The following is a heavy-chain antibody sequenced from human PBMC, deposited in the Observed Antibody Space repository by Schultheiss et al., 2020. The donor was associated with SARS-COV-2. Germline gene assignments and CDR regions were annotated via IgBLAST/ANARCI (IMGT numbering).Heavy chain of an antibody. CDR1: GFTFSNAW. CDR2: ISSSSSTI. D-gene: IGHD3-10*01. Sequence: GESLKISCAASGFTFSNAWMSWVRQAPGKGLEWVSYISSSSSTIYYADSVKGRFTISRDNAKNSLYLQMNSLRDEDTAVYYCASEDRQSGSIFDYWGQGTLVTVSS. CDR3: ASEDRQSGSIFDY. V-gene: IGHV3-48*02. J-gene: IGHJ4*02.